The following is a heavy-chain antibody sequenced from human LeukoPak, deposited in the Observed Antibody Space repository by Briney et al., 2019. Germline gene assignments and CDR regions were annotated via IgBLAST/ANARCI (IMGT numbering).Heavy chain of an antibody. CDR2: MNPNSGNT. Sequence: ASVKVSCKASGYTFTSYDIDWVRQATGQGLEWMGWMNPNSGNTNYAQKFQGRVTMTRSTSITTAYMELSRLRSDDTAAYYCARAGRQLEGDYWGQGTLVTVSS. D-gene: IGHD5-18*01. CDR3: ARAGRQLEGDY. J-gene: IGHJ4*02. CDR1: GYTFTSYD. V-gene: IGHV1-8*01.